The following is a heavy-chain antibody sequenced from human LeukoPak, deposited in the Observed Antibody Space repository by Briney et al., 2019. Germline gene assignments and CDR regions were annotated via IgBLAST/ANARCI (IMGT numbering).Heavy chain of an antibody. CDR1: GYTFTSYG. CDR3: ARSAEYYYDSSGYYMPYYFDY. D-gene: IGHD3-22*01. Sequence: ASVKVSCKASGYTFTSYGIIWVRQAPGQGLEWMGWISAYNGNTNYAQKLQGRVTMTTDTSTSTAYMELRSLRSDDTAVYYCARSAEYYYDSSGYYMPYYFDYWGQGTLVTVSS. J-gene: IGHJ4*02. CDR2: ISAYNGNT. V-gene: IGHV1-18*01.